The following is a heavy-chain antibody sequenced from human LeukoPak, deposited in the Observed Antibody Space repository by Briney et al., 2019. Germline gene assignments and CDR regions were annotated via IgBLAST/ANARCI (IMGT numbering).Heavy chain of an antibody. CDR3: ARDYVGGYYYMDV. V-gene: IGHV3-11*04. Sequence: GGSLRLSCAASGFTFSDYYMSWIRQAPGKGLEWVSYISASANTIYYADSVKGRFTISRDNAKNSLYLQMNSLRAEDTAVYYCARDYVGGYYYMDVWGKGTTVTVSS. CDR1: GFTFSDYY. D-gene: IGHD3-16*01. CDR2: ISASANTI. J-gene: IGHJ6*03.